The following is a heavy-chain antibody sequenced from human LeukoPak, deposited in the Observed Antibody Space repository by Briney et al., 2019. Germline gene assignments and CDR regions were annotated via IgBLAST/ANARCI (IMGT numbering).Heavy chain of an antibody. CDR3: AKDGEQWLVTDGMDV. J-gene: IGHJ6*02. D-gene: IGHD6-19*01. V-gene: IGHV3-30*18. CDR1: GFTFSSYG. Sequence: GSLLLSCAASGFTFSSYGMHWVRQAPGKGLEWVAVISYDGSNKYYADSVKGRFTISRDNSKNTLYLQMNSLRAEDTAVYYCAKDGEQWLVTDGMDVWGQGTTVTVSS. CDR2: ISYDGSNK.